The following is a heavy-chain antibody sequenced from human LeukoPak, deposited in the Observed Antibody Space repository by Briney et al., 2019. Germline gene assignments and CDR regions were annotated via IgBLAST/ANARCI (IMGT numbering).Heavy chain of an antibody. V-gene: IGHV5-51*01. D-gene: IGHD2-2*01. CDR3: ASSIGPDNVVVPAANYYYYYGMDV. CDR1: GYSFTSYW. Sequence: GESLKISCKGSGYSFTSYWIGWVRQMPGKGLEWMGIIYPGDSDTRYSPSFQGQVTISADKSISTAYLQWSSLKASDAAMYYCASSIGPDNVVVPAANYYYYYGMDVWGQGTTVTVSS. CDR2: IYPGDSDT. J-gene: IGHJ6*02.